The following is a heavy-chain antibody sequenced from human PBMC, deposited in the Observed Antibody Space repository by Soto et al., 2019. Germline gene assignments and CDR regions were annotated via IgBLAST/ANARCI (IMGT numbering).Heavy chain of an antibody. CDR2: INPSGGST. CDR3: ASRTYGYFDY. D-gene: IGHD1-7*01. V-gene: IGHV1-46*01. J-gene: IGHJ4*02. CDR1: GYTFTSYY. Sequence: ASVKVSCKASGYTFTSYYMHWARQAPGQGLEWMGIINPSGGSTSYAQKFQGRVTMTRDTSTSTVYMELSSLRSEDTAVYYCASRTYGYFDYWGQGTLVTVSS.